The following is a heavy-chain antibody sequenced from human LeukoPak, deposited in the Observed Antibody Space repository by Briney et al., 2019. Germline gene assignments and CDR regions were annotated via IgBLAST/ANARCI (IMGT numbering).Heavy chain of an antibody. CDR1: GFTFSNAW. CDR3: TTDPLYYYDSTAFDI. D-gene: IGHD3-22*01. Sequence: GGSLRLSCAASGFTFSNAWMSWVRQAPGKGLEWVGRIKSKTDGGITDYAAPVKGRFTISRDDSKNTLYLQMNSLKTEDTAVYYCTTDPLYYYDSTAFDIWGQGTMVTVSS. V-gene: IGHV3-15*01. CDR2: IKSKTDGGIT. J-gene: IGHJ3*02.